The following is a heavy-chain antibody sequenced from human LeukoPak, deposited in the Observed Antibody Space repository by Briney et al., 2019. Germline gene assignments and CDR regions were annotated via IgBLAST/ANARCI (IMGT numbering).Heavy chain of an antibody. CDR3: ARMGRIEVYDSSDTPDAFDI. J-gene: IGHJ3*02. D-gene: IGHD3-22*01. CDR2: ISAYNGNT. CDR1: GYTFTSYG. Sequence: GASVKVSCKASGYTFTSYGISWVRQAPGQGLEWMGWISAYNGNTNYAQKLQGRVTMTTDTSTSTAYMELRSLRSDDTAVFYCARMGRIEVYDSSDTPDAFDIWGQGTMVTVSS. V-gene: IGHV1-18*01.